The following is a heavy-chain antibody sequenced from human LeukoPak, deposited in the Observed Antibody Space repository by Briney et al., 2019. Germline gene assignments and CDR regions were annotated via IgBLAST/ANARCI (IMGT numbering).Heavy chain of an antibody. CDR3: ARLGLYSSSDDAFDI. CDR2: IIPIFGTA. CDR1: GGTFSSYA. D-gene: IGHD6-13*01. Sequence: RASVKVSCKASGGTFSSYAISWVRQAPGQGLEWMGGIIPIFGTANYAQKFQGRVTITADKSTSTAYMELSSLRSEDTAVYYCARLGLYSSSDDAFDIWGQGTMVTVSS. J-gene: IGHJ3*02. V-gene: IGHV1-69*06.